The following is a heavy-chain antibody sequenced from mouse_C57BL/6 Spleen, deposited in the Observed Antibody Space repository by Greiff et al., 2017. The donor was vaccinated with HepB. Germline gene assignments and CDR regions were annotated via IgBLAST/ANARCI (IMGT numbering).Heavy chain of an antibody. CDR2: IWGDGST. D-gene: IGHD2-4*01. J-gene: IGHJ3*01. CDR3: ATKPQGNDYDGFAY. Sequence: VHLVESGPGLVAPSQSLSITCTVSGFSLTSYGVSWVRQPPGKGLEWLGVIWGDGSTNYHSALISRLSISKDNSKSQVFLKLNSLQTDDTATYYCATKPQGNDYDGFAYWGQGTLVTVSA. CDR1: GFSLTSYG. V-gene: IGHV2-3*01.